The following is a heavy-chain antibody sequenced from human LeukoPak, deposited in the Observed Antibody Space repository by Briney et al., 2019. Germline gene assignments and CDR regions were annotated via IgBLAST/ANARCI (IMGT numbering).Heavy chain of an antibody. J-gene: IGHJ4*02. Sequence: GGSLRLSCAASGFTFSSNWMHWVRQAPGKGLVWVSRINEDGSTTNYADSVKGRFTISRDNAKNTLYLQMNSLRAEDTAVYYCARGYGSSRGWYWGQGTLVTVSS. CDR1: GFTFSSNW. V-gene: IGHV3-74*01. CDR2: INEDGSTT. CDR3: ARGYGSSRGWY. D-gene: IGHD6-6*01.